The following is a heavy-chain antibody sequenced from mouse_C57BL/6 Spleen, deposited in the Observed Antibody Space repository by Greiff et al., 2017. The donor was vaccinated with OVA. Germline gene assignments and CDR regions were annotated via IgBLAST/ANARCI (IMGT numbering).Heavy chain of an antibody. D-gene: IGHD3-2*02. V-gene: IGHV1-85*01. CDR2: IYPRDGST. Sequence: VQVVESGPELVKPGASVKLSCKASGYTFTSYDINWVKQRPGQGLEWIGWIYPRDGSTKYNEKFKGKATLTVDTSSSTAYMELHSLTSEDSAVYCCARDTSSGYDYWGQGTTLTVSS. CDR1: GYTFTSYD. J-gene: IGHJ2*01. CDR3: ARDTSSGYDY.